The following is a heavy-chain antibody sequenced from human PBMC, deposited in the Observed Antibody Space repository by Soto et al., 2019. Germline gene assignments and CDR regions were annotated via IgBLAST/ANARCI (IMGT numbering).Heavy chain of an antibody. V-gene: IGHV3-11*01. CDR1: GFTFSDHY. CDR2: ISGSGFTI. CDR3: ARNTLSAAGSDNYGLDA. D-gene: IGHD6-13*01. Sequence: QVQLVESGGGLVEPGGSLRLSGATSGFTFSDHYMSWIRQAPGKGLAWVAYISGSGFTIYNADSVKGRFTISRDNAQNSVYLQMDSLRAEDTAVYYCARNTLSAAGSDNYGLDAFGRGTTVAVSS. J-gene: IGHJ6*02.